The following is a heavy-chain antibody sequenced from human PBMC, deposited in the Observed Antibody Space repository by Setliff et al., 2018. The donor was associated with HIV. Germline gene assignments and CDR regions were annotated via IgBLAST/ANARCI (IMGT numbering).Heavy chain of an antibody. CDR1: GFTFSRYA. D-gene: IGHD3-3*01. CDR2: IGGSGGST. CDR3: AKDRGHNFWSGYSDY. Sequence: PGGSLRLSCVASGFTFSRYAMSWVRQAPGKGLEWVSAIGGSGGSTYYADSMKGRFTVYRENPKNTLYLEMDSLRAEETAVYYCAKDRGHNFWSGYSDYWGQGTLVTVSS. J-gene: IGHJ4*02. V-gene: IGHV3-23*01.